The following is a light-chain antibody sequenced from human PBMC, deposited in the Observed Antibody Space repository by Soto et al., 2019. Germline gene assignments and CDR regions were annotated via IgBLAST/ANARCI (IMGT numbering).Light chain of an antibody. V-gene: IGKV1-39*01. CDR1: QNIRSR. Sequence: DFQMTQSPSTLSASVGDRVTITCRASQNIRSRLAWFQQKPGKAPKLLIYAASHLQSGVPSRFRGSGSGTDFTLTITSLQPEDFATYYCQQSYNTLSWTFGQGTKVDIK. J-gene: IGKJ1*01. CDR2: AAS. CDR3: QQSYNTLSWT.